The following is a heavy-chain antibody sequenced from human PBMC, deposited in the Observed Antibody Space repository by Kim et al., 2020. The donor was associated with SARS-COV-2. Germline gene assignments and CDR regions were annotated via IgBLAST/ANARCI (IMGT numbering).Heavy chain of an antibody. D-gene: IGHD3-3*01. CDR1: GGSISSYY. CDR2: IYYSGST. CDR3: ARSPYYDFWSGYFGVGGGAWFDP. J-gene: IGHJ5*02. V-gene: IGHV4-59*01. Sequence: SETLSLTCTVSGGSISSYYWSWIRQPPGKGLEWIGYIYYSGSTNYNPSLKSRVTISVDTSKNQFSLKLSSVTAADTAVYYCARSPYYDFWSGYFGVGGGAWFDPWGQGTLVTVSS.